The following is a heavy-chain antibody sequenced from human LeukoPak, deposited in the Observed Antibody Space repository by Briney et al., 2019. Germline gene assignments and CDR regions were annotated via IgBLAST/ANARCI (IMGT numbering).Heavy chain of an antibody. J-gene: IGHJ6*04. CDR3: ARDSYSSGWYGKNYYYYYGMDV. Sequence: PGGSLRLSCAASGFTFSSYSMNWVRQAPGKGLEWVSSISSSSSYIYYADSVKGRFTISRDNAKNSLYLQMNSLRAEDTAVYYCARDSYSSGWYGKNYYYYYGMDVWGKGTTVTVSS. V-gene: IGHV3-21*01. CDR2: ISSSSSYI. D-gene: IGHD6-19*01. CDR1: GFTFSSYS.